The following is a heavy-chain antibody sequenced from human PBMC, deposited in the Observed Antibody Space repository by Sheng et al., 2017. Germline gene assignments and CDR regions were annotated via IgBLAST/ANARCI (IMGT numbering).Heavy chain of an antibody. J-gene: IGHJ6*02. V-gene: IGHV1-69*13. CDR3: ASVGVVAAFYFGMDV. CDR1: GGTFTRYA. CDR2: IISSLSTT. D-gene: IGHD2-15*01. Sequence: QVQLVQSGAEVKRPGSSVKVSCKASGGTFTRYAFSWVRQAPGQGLEWMGGIISSLSTTNHAQKFQGRVTISADESTSTAYMHLSSLTSEDTAVYYCASVGVVAAFYFGMDVWGQGTTVTVSS.